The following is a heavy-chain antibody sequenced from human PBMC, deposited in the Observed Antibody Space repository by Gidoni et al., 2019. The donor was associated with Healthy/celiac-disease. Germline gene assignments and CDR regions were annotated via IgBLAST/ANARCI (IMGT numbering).Heavy chain of an antibody. Sequence: VQLVASGGGVVQPGRSLRLSCAAAGVAFSSYGMRWVRQAPGKGLEWVAVISYDGSNKYYADSVKGRFTISRDNSKNTLYLQMNSLRAEDTAVYYCARDYDFWSGYYVYYYYYGMDVWGQGTTVTVSS. CDR3: ARDYDFWSGYYVYYYYYGMDV. D-gene: IGHD3-3*01. CDR2: ISYDGSNK. CDR1: GVAFSSYG. V-gene: IGHV3-30*03. J-gene: IGHJ6*02.